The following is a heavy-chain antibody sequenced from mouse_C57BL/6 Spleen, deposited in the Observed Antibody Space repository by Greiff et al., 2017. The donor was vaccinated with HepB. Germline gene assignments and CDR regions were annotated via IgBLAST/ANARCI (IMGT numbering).Heavy chain of an antibody. CDR1: GFSLTSYG. D-gene: IGHD1-1*01. CDR3: ARNGATVVPRYSDV. CDR2: IWSGGST. J-gene: IGHJ1*03. Sequence: QVQLQQSGPGLVQPSRRLSITCTVSGFSLTSYGVHWVRQSPGKGLEWLGVIWSGGSTDYNAAFISRLSISKDNSKSQVFFKMNSLQADDTAIYYCARNGATVVPRYSDVWATGTTVTVSS. V-gene: IGHV2-2*01.